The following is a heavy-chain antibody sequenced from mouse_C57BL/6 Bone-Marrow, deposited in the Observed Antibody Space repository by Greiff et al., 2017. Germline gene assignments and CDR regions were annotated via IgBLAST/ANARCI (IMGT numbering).Heavy chain of an antibody. Sequence: VMPVESGAELARPWASVKLSRKASGYTFTSYGISWVQQRTGQGLEWIGEIYPRSGNPYYNEKFKGKATLTADKYSSTAYMELRSLTSEDSAVYFFARRWLLRENYAMDSWGPSASVPASS. D-gene: IGHD2-3*01. CDR2: IYPRSGNP. V-gene: IGHV1-81*01. J-gene: IGHJ4*01. CDR1: GYTFTSYG. CDR3: ARRWLLRENYAMDS.